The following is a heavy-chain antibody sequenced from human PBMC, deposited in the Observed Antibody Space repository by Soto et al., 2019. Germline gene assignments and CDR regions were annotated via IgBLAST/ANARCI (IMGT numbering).Heavy chain of an antibody. CDR2: IHYSGST. J-gene: IGHJ6*02. CDR3: ARDQYSYGYGLKYYGMDV. CDR1: GGSISSSSYY. Sequence: SETLSLTCTVSGGSISSSSYYWGWIRQPPGKGLEWIGSIHYSGSTYYNPFLKSRVTISVDTSKNQFSLNLSSVTAADTAVYYCARDQYSYGYGLKYYGMDVWGQGTMVTVSS. V-gene: IGHV4-39*02. D-gene: IGHD5-18*01.